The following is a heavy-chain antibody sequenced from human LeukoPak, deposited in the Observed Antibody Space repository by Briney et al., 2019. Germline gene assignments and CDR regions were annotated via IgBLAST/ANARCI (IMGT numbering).Heavy chain of an antibody. CDR3: ARAYTIVVVPAASAYDAFDI. Sequence: ASVKVSCKASGYTFTSYYMHWVRQAPGQGLEGMGIINPSGGSTSYAQKFQGRVTMTRDMSTSTVYMELSSLRSEDTAVYYCARAYTIVVVPAASAYDAFDIWGQGTMVTVSS. CDR2: INPSGGST. V-gene: IGHV1-46*01. D-gene: IGHD2-2*01. J-gene: IGHJ3*02. CDR1: GYTFTSYY.